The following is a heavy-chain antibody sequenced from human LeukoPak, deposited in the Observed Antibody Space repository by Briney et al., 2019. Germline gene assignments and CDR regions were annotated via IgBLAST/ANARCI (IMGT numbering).Heavy chain of an antibody. V-gene: IGHV3-74*01. CDR2: VNNDGSST. CDR3: VGAAANTTPRP. Sequence: GGSLRLSCAASGFTFSSYWMHWVRQGTGKGLVWVSRVNNDGSSTAYADSVRGRFTISRDNAKNTLYLQMNSLRAEDTAVYYCVGAAANTTPRPWGQGTLVTVSS. J-gene: IGHJ4*02. CDR1: GFTFSSYW. D-gene: IGHD6-13*01.